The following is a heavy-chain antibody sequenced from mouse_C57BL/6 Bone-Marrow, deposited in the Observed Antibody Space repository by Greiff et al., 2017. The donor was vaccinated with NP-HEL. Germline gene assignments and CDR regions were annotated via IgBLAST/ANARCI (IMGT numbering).Heavy chain of an antibody. V-gene: IGHV1-59*01. D-gene: IGHD1-1*01. J-gene: IGHJ1*03. Sequence: VQLQQPGAELVRPGTSVKLSCKASGYTFTSYWMHWVKQRPGQGLEWIGVIDPSDSYTNYNQKFKGKATLTVDTSSSTAYMQLSSLTSEDSAVYYCALYGSSYFDVWGTGTTVTVSS. CDR2: IDPSDSYT. CDR3: ALYGSSYFDV. CDR1: GYTFTSYW.